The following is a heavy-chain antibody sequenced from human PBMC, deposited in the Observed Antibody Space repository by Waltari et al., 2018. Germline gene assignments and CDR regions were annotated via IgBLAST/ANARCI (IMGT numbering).Heavy chain of an antibody. V-gene: IGHV3-74*01. J-gene: IGHJ6*02. Sequence: VQLGESGGGLVQPGGSLRLSCEAYGFPFSTYWMCWVRQVPGKGLVWVSTITSDGSRTRYADSVKGRFTVSRDNAKNTLYLQMNSLRAEDTAVYYCASHRPGGYGMDVWGHGTTVTVSS. D-gene: IGHD2-15*01. CDR2: ITSDGSRT. CDR3: ASHRPGGYGMDV. CDR1: GFPFSTYW.